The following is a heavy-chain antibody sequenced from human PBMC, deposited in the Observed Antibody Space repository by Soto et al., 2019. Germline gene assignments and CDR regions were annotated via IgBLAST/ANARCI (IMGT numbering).Heavy chain of an antibody. CDR2: IYWDNYK. D-gene: IGHD6-13*01. V-gene: IGHV2-5*02. CDR1: GFSLSSSGVG. Sequence: QITLKESGPTLVKPTQTLTLTCTFSGFSLSSSGVGVGWIRQPPGKALEWLALIYWDNYKQYSPSLKNRFTIPNDTSKYQVVLTMTNMEPVDTGTYYCARVMGSGTVGVFDYWGQGTLVTVSS. J-gene: IGHJ4*02. CDR3: ARVMGSGTVGVFDY.